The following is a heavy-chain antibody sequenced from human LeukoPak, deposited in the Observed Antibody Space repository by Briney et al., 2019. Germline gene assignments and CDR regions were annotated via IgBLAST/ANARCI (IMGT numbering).Heavy chain of an antibody. D-gene: IGHD5-18*01. V-gene: IGHV3-48*04. CDR1: GFTCSYYS. J-gene: IGHJ4*02. CDR3: GGGDSYGTGFDY. CDR2: ISSSSSTI. Sequence: GGSLRLSCAASGFTCSYYSMNWVGQAPGKELKWVSYISSSSSTIYCADSVKGPFTIPRDNAKNSLYLQMTSHEGEDTAVYYCGGGDSYGTGFDYWGQGTLVTVSS.